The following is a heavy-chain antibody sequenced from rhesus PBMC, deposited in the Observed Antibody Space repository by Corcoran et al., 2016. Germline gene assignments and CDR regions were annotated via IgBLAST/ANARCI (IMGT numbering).Heavy chain of an antibody. CDR3: AKPTQRYSNYVDYFDY. Sequence: EVQLVETGGGLVQPGGSLRLSCAASGFTFSSYGMSWVRQAPGKGREWVSGISYTGGSTYNADPVKGRFTISRDNSKNPLSLQMNSLRAEDTAVYYCAKPTQRYSNYVDYFDYWGQGVLVTVSS. CDR1: GFTFSSYG. V-gene: IGHV3S5*01. J-gene: IGHJ4*01. D-gene: IGHD4-23*01. CDR2: ISYTGGST.